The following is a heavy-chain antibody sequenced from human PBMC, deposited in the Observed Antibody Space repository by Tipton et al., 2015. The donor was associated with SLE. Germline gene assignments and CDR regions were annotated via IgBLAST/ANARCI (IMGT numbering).Heavy chain of an antibody. CDR3: ARGQYCSSTSCYSYGMDV. J-gene: IGHJ6*02. CDR1: GGSFSGYY. Sequence: TLSLTCALYGGSFSGYYWSWIRQPPGKGLEWIGEINHSGSTNYNPSLNSRLTISVDTSKNQFSLKLSSVTAADTAVYYCARGQYCSSTSCYSYGMDVWGQGTTVTVSS. D-gene: IGHD2-2*01. CDR2: INHSGST. V-gene: IGHV4-34*01.